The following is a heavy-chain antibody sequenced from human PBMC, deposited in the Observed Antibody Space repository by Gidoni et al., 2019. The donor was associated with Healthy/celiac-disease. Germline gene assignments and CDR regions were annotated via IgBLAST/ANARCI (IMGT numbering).Heavy chain of an antibody. V-gene: IGHV3-7*01. CDR2: IKQDGSEK. J-gene: IGHJ6*02. Sequence: EVQLVESGGGLVQPGGSLRLSCAASGFTFSSSWMSWVRQAPGKGLEWVANIKQDGSEKYYVDSVKGRFTISRDNTKNSLYLQMNSLRAEDTAVYYCAREAIRITIFGVVKGGMDVWGQGTTVTVSS. CDR3: AREAIRITIFGVVKGGMDV. D-gene: IGHD3-3*01. CDR1: GFTFSSSW.